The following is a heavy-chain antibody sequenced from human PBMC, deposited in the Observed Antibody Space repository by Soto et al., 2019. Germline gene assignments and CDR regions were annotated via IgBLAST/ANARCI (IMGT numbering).Heavy chain of an antibody. V-gene: IGHV1-18*04. J-gene: IGHJ6*02. CDR1: GYTFTSYG. D-gene: IGHD4-17*01. Sequence: GASVKVSCKASGYTFTSYGISWVRQAPGQGLEWMGWISAYNGNTNYAQKLQGRVTMTTDTSTSTAYMELRSLRSDDTAVYYCARVLYGEPYYYGMDVWGQGTTVTVSS. CDR2: ISAYNGNT. CDR3: ARVLYGEPYYYGMDV.